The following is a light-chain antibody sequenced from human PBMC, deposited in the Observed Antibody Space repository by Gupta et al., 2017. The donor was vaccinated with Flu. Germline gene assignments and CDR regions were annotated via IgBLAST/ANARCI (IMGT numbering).Light chain of an antibody. CDR3: QQDNTSPLT. J-gene: IGKJ4*01. Sequence: IVFTQSPGTLSLSPGGSATLSCRASQSVNSNYVAWYQQKSGQAPRLLIYGASSRATGIPDRFSGSGSGTDFTLTISGLEPGDCAVYYCQQDNTSPLTFGGGTKVEIK. CDR1: QSVNSNY. CDR2: GAS. V-gene: IGKV3-20*01.